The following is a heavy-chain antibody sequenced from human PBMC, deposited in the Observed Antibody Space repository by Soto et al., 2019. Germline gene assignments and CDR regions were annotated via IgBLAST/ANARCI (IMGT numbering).Heavy chain of an antibody. CDR3: ARHPSDFWFDP. Sequence: SETLSLTCTVAGGSISSYYWSWIRQPPGKGLEWIGYIYYSGSTNYNPSLKSRVTVSVDTSKNQFSLKLSSVTAADTAVYYCARHPSDFWFDPWGQGTLVTVSS. J-gene: IGHJ5*02. CDR1: GGSISSYY. D-gene: IGHD2-21*02. V-gene: IGHV4-59*08. CDR2: IYYSGST.